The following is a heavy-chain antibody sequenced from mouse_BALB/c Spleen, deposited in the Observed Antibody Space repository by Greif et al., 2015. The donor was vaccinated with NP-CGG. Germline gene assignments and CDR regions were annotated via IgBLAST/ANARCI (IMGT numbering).Heavy chain of an antibody. CDR1: GYTFTSYW. Sequence: VQLQQSGAELVKPGASVKLSCKASGYTFTSYWTHWVKLRPGQGFEWIGETNPSNGGTNYNEKFKRKATLTVDKSSSTAYMQLSSLTSEDSAVYYCTIGGFDYWGQGTTLTVSS. V-gene: IGHV1S16*01. J-gene: IGHJ2*01. CDR2: TNPSNGGT. CDR3: TIGGFDY.